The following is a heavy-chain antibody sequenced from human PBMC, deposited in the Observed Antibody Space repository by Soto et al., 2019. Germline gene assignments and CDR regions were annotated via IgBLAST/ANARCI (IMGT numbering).Heavy chain of an antibody. Sequence: SETLSLTCTVSGGSISSSSYYCGWIRQPPGKGLEWIGSIYYSGSTYYNPSLKSRVTISVDTSKNQFSLKLSSVTAADTAVYYCARVRFYYYDSNRPNFDYWGQGTLVTVSS. D-gene: IGHD3-22*01. CDR3: ARVRFYYYDSNRPNFDY. J-gene: IGHJ4*02. V-gene: IGHV4-39*01. CDR1: GGSISSSSYY. CDR2: IYYSGST.